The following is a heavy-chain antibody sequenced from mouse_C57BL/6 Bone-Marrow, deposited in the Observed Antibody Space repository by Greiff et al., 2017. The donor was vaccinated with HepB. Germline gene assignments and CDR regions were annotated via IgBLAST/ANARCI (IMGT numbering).Heavy chain of an antibody. CDR1: GFTFSSYA. Sequence: DVMLVESGGGLVKPGGSLKLSCAASGFTFSSYAMSWVRQTPEKRLEWVATISDGGSYTYYPDNVKGRFTISRDNAKNNLYLQMSHLKSEDTAMYYCARDNYGAYYFDYWGRGTTLTVSA. D-gene: IGHD1-1*01. CDR3: ARDNYGAYYFDY. J-gene: IGHJ2*01. CDR2: ISDGGSYT. V-gene: IGHV5-4*01.